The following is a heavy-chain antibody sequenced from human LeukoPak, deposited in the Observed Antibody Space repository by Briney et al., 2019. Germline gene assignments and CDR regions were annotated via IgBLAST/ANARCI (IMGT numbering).Heavy chain of an antibody. CDR2: ISGSGGST. V-gene: IGHV3-23*01. CDR3: AKDQEPYQVVPAAIGYYYYYGMDV. Sequence: GGSLRLSCAASGFTFSSYAMSWVRQAPGKGLEWVSAISGSGGSTYYADSVKGRFTISRDDSKTTLYLQMNSLRAEDTAVYYCAKDQEPYQVVPAAIGYYYYYGMDVWGQGTTVTVSS. D-gene: IGHD2-2*01. J-gene: IGHJ6*02. CDR1: GFTFSSYA.